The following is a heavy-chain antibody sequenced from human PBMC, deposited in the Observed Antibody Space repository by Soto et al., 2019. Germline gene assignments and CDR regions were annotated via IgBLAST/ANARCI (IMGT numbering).Heavy chain of an antibody. CDR1: GGSIXSGAXS. V-gene: IGHV4-30-2*01. Sequence: TCTVXGGSIXSGAXSWSWIRQPPGRGLEWIGYIYHSGSTYYIPSLRSRVAISMDRAKNQFSLHLSSVTAEDTAVYFCARVRYSDNWHGLIDFWGLGTLVTVSS. J-gene: IGHJ4*02. D-gene: IGHD4-4*01. CDR3: ARVRYSDNWHGLIDF. CDR2: IYHSGST.